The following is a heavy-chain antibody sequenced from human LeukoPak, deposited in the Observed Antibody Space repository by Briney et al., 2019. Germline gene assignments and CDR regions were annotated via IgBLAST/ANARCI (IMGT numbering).Heavy chain of an antibody. V-gene: IGHV3-23*01. CDR3: ARKNYFYYYMDV. CDR1: GFTFSSYA. CDR2: ISGNSGNT. J-gene: IGHJ6*03. D-gene: IGHD2/OR15-2a*01. Sequence: PGGSLRLSCAASGFTFSSYAMSWVRQAPGMGLEWVSAISGNSGNTHYADSVKGRFTISRDNSKNTLYLQMNSLRAEDTAVYYCARKNYFYYYMDVWGKGTTVTISS.